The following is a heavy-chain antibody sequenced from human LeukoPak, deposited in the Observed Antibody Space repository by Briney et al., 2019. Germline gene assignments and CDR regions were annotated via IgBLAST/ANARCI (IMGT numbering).Heavy chain of an antibody. J-gene: IGHJ4*02. D-gene: IGHD3-9*01. CDR1: GGSISSYY. Sequence: KPSETLSLTCTVSGGSISSYYWSWIRQPPGKGLEWIGYTFYSGSTNYNPSLKSRVTISVDTSKNQFSLRLSSVTAADTAVYYCARGASYYIAPYYFDYWGQGNLVTVSS. V-gene: IGHV4-59*01. CDR2: TFYSGST. CDR3: ARGASYYIAPYYFDY.